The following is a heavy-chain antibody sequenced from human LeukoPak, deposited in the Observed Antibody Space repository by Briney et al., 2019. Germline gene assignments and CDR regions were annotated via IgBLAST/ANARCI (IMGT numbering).Heavy chain of an antibody. Sequence: VASVKVSCKASGGTFSSYAISWVRQAPGQGLEWMGGIIPIFGTANYAQKFQGRVTITADESTSTAYMELSSLRSEDAAVYYCARPAYYYDSSGYAFDIWGQGTMVTVSS. D-gene: IGHD3-22*01. CDR3: ARPAYYYDSSGYAFDI. CDR1: GGTFSSYA. V-gene: IGHV1-69*01. CDR2: IIPIFGTA. J-gene: IGHJ3*02.